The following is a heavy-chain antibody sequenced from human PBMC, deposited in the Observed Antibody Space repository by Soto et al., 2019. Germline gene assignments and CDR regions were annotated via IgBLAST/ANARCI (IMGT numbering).Heavy chain of an antibody. V-gene: IGHV3-11*01. Sequence: PGGSLILSCAASGFPFSDYYMSWLRTAPGKGLEWVSYISSSGSTIYYADSVKGRFTISRDNAKNSLYLQMNSPRAEDTAVYYCARDLSVVPAASFDYWGQGTLVTVSS. CDR2: ISSSGSTI. CDR3: ARDLSVVPAASFDY. CDR1: GFPFSDYY. J-gene: IGHJ4*02. D-gene: IGHD2-2*01.